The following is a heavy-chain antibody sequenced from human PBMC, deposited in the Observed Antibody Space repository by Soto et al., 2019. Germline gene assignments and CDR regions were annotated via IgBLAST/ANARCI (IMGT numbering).Heavy chain of an antibody. CDR1: GGSFGKSA. Sequence: EASVKVSCKASGGSFGKSAINWVRQTRGQGLEWLGGFIPVYRTLNYAQKFQGRVTITADESTGTAYMTLSSLASDDTAVYYCATGVIWIGYFTVDSWGQGTRVTVSS. J-gene: IGHJ4*02. V-gene: IGHV1-69*13. D-gene: IGHD3-3*01. CDR2: FIPVYRTL. CDR3: ATGVIWIGYFTVDS.